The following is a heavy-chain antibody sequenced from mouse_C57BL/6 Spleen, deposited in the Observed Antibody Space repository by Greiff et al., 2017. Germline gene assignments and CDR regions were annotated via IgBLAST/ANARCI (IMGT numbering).Heavy chain of an antibody. CDR1: GFTFSSYT. D-gene: IGHD1-1*01. CDR2: ISGGGGNT. CDR3: ARGGITTVVAKGYFDV. Sequence: EVQVVESGGGLVKPGGSLKLSCAASGFTFSSYTMSWVRQTPEKRLEWVATISGGGGNTYYPDSVKGRFTISRDNAKNTLYLQMSSLRSEDTALYYCARGGITTVVAKGYFDVWGTGTTVTVSS. V-gene: IGHV5-9*01. J-gene: IGHJ1*03.